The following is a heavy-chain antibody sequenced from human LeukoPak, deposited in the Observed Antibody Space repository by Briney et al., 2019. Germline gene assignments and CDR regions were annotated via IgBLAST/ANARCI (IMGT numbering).Heavy chain of an antibody. D-gene: IGHD1-26*01. CDR1: GGSISSYY. J-gene: IGHJ5*02. CDR3: ARGWELLSDWFDP. V-gene: IGHV4-59*01. Sequence: SETLSLTCTVSGGSISSYYWSWIRQPPGKGLECIGYIYYSDSTNYNPSLKSRVTVSVDTSKNQFSLKLSSVTAADTAVYYCARGWELLSDWFDPWRQGTLVTVSS. CDR2: IYYSDST.